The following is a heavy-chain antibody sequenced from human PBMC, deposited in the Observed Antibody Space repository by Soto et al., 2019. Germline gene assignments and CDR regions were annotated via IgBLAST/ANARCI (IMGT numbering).Heavy chain of an antibody. D-gene: IGHD3-9*01. CDR2: INPSGGST. Sequence: ASVKVSCKASGYTFTSYYMHWVRQAPGQGLEWMGIINPSGGSTSYAQKFQGRVTMTRDTSTSTVYMELSSLRSEDPAVYYCARGDWLLSMGYYFDYWGQGTLVTVSS. V-gene: IGHV1-46*01. CDR1: GYTFTSYY. J-gene: IGHJ4*02. CDR3: ARGDWLLSMGYYFDY.